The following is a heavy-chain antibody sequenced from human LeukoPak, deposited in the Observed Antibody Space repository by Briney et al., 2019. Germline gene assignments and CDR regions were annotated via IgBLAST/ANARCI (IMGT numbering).Heavy chain of an antibody. CDR3: AREIGYYGSGSYYTKFDP. Sequence: PSETLSLTCTVSGGSISSYYWSWIRQPPGKGLEWIGYIYYSGSTNYNPSLKSRVTISVDTSKNQFSLKLSSVTAADTAVYYCAREIGYYGSGSYYTKFDPWGQGTLVTVSS. CDR1: GGSISSYY. V-gene: IGHV4-59*01. CDR2: IYYSGST. J-gene: IGHJ5*02. D-gene: IGHD3-10*01.